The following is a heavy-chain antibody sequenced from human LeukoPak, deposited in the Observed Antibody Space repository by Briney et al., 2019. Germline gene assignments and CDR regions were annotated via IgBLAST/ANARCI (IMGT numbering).Heavy chain of an antibody. D-gene: IGHD6-13*01. Sequence: GGSLRLSCAASGFTFSSYAMSWVRQAPGKGLEWVSAISGSGGSTYYADSVKGRFTISRDNSKNTLYPQMNSLRAEDTAVYYCAKFKGSWRYYFDYWGQGTLVTVSS. CDR2: ISGSGGST. CDR1: GFTFSSYA. V-gene: IGHV3-23*01. CDR3: AKFKGSWRYYFDY. J-gene: IGHJ4*02.